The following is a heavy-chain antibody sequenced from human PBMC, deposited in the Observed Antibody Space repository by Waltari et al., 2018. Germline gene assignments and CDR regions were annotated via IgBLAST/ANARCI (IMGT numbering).Heavy chain of an antibody. CDR2: IIPIFCTA. D-gene: IGHD3-10*01. J-gene: IGHJ4*02. V-gene: IGHV1-69*01. Sequence: QVQLVQSGAEVKKPGSSVKVSCKASGGTFSSYAISWVRQAHGQGLEWMGGIIPIFCTANYAQKFHGRVTITADESTSTAYMELSSLRSEDTAVYYCASLYYYGSGSYGQDYWGQGTLVTVSS. CDR1: GGTFSSYA. CDR3: ASLYYYGSGSYGQDY.